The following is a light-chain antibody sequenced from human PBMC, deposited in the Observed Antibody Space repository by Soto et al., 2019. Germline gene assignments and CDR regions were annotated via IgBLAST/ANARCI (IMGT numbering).Light chain of an antibody. CDR2: AAS. V-gene: IGKV1-8*01. CDR3: QQYYSYPRN. CDR1: QGISSY. J-gene: IGKJ2*01. Sequence: AIRMTQSPSSLSASTGDRVTITCRASQGISSYLAWYQQKPGKAPKLLIYAASTLQSGVPSRFSGSGSGTDFTLSISCLQSEDVANYYGQQYYSYPRNFGQGTKLEIK.